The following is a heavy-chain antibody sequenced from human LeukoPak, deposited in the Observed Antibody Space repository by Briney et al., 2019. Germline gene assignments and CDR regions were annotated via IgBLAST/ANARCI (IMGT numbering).Heavy chain of an antibody. CDR3: ARRSLNYYDSSGYPDDAFDI. J-gene: IGHJ3*02. D-gene: IGHD3-22*01. Sequence: EASVKVSCKASGYTFTGYYMHWVRQAPGQGLEWMGWINPNSGGTNYAQKFQGRVTMTRDTSISTAYMELSRLRSDDTAVYYCARRSLNYYDSSGYPDDAFDIWGQGTMVTVSS. V-gene: IGHV1-2*02. CDR2: INPNSGGT. CDR1: GYTFTGYY.